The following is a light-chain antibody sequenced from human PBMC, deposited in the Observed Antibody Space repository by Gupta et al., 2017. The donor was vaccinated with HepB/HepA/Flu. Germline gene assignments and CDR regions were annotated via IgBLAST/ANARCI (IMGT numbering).Light chain of an antibody. Sequence: DIVMTQSPDSLAVSQGERATLTCRSSQTLLNGSTNKNHLPWYQQKGVQPPKLLIYWASTRKSRVPDRFSGGGSVTDFTLTIISLQDEDVALYYYQQYYTSPITFGQGTRLEIK. V-gene: IGKV4-1*01. CDR1: QTLLNGSTNKNH. CDR2: WAS. J-gene: IGKJ5*01. CDR3: QQYYTSPIT.